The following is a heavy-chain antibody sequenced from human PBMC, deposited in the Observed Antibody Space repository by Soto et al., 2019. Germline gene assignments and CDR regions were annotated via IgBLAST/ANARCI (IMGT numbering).Heavy chain of an antibody. CDR3: ARDSRPLDQYYYYGMDV. J-gene: IGHJ6*02. Sequence: QVQVVESGGGVVQPGRALRLSCAASGFTFESYGMHWVRQAPGKGLEWVAVISYDGSQTYYGDSVKGRFSISRDNSKNILSLQMNSLRGDDSAVYYCARDSRPLDQYYYYGMDVWGQGTTLTVSS. V-gene: IGHV3-30*03. CDR2: ISYDGSQT. CDR1: GFTFESYG. D-gene: IGHD1-1*01.